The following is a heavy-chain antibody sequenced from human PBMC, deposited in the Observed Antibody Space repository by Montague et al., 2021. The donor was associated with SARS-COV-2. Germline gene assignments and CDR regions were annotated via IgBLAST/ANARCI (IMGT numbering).Heavy chain of an antibody. CDR3: APPTAGARFGP. Sequence: SETLSLTCAVSGGSISSSNWWSWVRQPPGKGLEWIGDIYHSGSTNYNPSLKSRVTISLDKSKNHFSLKLSSVTAADTGVYYCAPPTAGARFGPWGQGTLVTVSS. D-gene: IGHD1-1*01. CDR2: IYHSGST. V-gene: IGHV4-4*02. J-gene: IGHJ5*02. CDR1: GGSISSSNW.